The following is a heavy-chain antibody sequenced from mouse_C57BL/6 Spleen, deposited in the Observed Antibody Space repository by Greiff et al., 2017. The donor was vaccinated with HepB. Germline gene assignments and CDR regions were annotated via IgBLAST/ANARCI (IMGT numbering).Heavy chain of an antibody. CDR1: GYTFTSYT. CDR3: ARGGNWFFDY. D-gene: IGHD2-1*01. V-gene: IGHV1-4*01. J-gene: IGHJ2*01. Sequence: VQLQESGAELARPGASVKMSCKASGYTFTSYTMHWVKQRPGQGLEWIGYINPSSGYTKYNQKFKDKATLTADKSSSTAYMQLSSLTSEDSAVYYCARGGNWFFDYWGQGTTLTVSS. CDR2: INPSSGYT.